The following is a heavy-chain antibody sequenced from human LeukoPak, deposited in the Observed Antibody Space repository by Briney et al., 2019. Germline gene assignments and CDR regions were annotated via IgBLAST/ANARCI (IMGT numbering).Heavy chain of an antibody. CDR2: ILGSGGGT. J-gene: IGHJ6*02. V-gene: IGHV3-23*01. D-gene: IGHD3-10*01. CDR3: ATTPGAYYYYHMDV. Sequence: GALRLSCAASGFTFSTYVMTWVRQAPGKGLEWVSAILGSGGGTYYADSVKGRFTISRDNSKNTLYLQMNSLRAEDTAVYYCATTPGAYYYYHMDVWGQGTTVTVSS. CDR1: GFTFSTYV.